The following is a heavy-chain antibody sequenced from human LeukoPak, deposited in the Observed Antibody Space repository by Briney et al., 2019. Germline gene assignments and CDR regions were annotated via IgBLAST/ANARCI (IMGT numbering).Heavy chain of an antibody. D-gene: IGHD6-13*01. Sequence: PSETLSLTCAVNGGSFSDYYWSWVGQPPGKGREGIAEINDGGSTNYNPSLTSGGTISVDTSKSQFSLKLSSVTAADTAVYYCARPTAYSRFNAFDIWGQGTMLTVSS. CDR3: ARPTAYSRFNAFDI. CDR1: GGSFSDYY. CDR2: INDGGST. V-gene: IGHV4-34*01. J-gene: IGHJ3*02.